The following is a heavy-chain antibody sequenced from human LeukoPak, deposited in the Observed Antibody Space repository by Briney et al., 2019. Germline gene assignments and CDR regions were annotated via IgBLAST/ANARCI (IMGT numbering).Heavy chain of an antibody. CDR1: GYSFTTYW. D-gene: IGHD2-15*01. CDR2: IYPGDSDT. J-gene: IGHJ5*02. Sequence: GESLKISCETSGYSFTTYWIGWVRQMPGKGLEWMGIIYPGDSDTRYSPSFQGQVTISADKSISTAYLQWSSLKASDTAMYYCARIAYCSGGSCYGVGWFDPWGQGTLVTVSS. CDR3: ARIAYCSGGSCYGVGWFDP. V-gene: IGHV5-51*01.